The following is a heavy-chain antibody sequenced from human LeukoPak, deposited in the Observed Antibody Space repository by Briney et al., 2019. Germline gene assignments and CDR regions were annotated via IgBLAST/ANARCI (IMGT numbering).Heavy chain of an antibody. Sequence: ASVKVSCKASGYTFTGYYIHWVRQAPGQGLEWMGWINPGSGGTKYAQNFQGRVTMTRDTSISAAYMELRRLTFDDTAVYYCARGHAYCISTSCHPFDYWGQGTLVTVSS. CDR2: INPGSGGT. J-gene: IGHJ4*02. V-gene: IGHV1-2*02. D-gene: IGHD2-2*01. CDR1: GYTFTGYY. CDR3: ARGHAYCISTSCHPFDY.